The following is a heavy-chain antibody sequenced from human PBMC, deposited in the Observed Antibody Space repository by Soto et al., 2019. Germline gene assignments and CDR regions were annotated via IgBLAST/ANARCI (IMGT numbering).Heavy chain of an antibody. V-gene: IGHV4-39*01. CDR1: CGSISRSSYY. CDR2: IYYSGST. CDR3: ARRGVRGPYYYYMDV. Sequence: SETLSLTSDVSCGSISRSSYYWGWIRQPPGKGLEWIGSIYYSGSTYYNPSLKSRVTISVDTSKDQFSLKLSSVTAADTALYYCARRGVRGPYYYYMDVWGKGTTVTVSS. J-gene: IGHJ6*03. D-gene: IGHD3-10*01.